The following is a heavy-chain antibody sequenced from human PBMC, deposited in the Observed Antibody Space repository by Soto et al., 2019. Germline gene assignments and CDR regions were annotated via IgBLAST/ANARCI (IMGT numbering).Heavy chain of an antibody. CDR2: IYWDDDK. CDR1: GFSLSTSGVG. Sequence: QITLKESGPTLVKPTQTLTLTCTFSGFSLSTSGVGVGWIRQPPGKALEWLALIYWDDDKRYSPSLKSRLTITKDTSKNQVVLTMTNMDPVDTATYYCARSYYYGSGSYYIWGIYFDYWGQGTLVTVSS. V-gene: IGHV2-5*02. CDR3: ARSYYYGSGSYYIWGIYFDY. J-gene: IGHJ4*02. D-gene: IGHD3-10*01.